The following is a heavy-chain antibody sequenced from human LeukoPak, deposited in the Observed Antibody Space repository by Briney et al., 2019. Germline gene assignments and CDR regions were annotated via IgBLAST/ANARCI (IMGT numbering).Heavy chain of an antibody. CDR3: ARVWGYGEFWFDP. J-gene: IGHJ5*02. CDR1: GYTFTSYA. V-gene: IGHV1-3*01. Sequence: APVEVSCKASGYTFTSYAMHWVRQAPGQRLEWMGWINAGNGNTKYSQKFQGRVTITRDTSASTAYMELSSLRSEDTAVYYCARVWGYGEFWFDPWGQGTLVTVSS. D-gene: IGHD4-17*01. CDR2: INAGNGNT.